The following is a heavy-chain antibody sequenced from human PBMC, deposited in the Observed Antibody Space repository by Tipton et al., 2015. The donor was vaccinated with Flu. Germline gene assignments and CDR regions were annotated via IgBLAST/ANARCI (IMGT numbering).Heavy chain of an antibody. V-gene: IGHV4-31*03. CDR3: ALLLWFGELSYYYGMDV. Sequence: TLSLTCTVSGGSISSGGYYWSWIRQHPGKGLEWIGYIYYSGSTYYNPSLKSRVTISVDTSKNQFSLKLSSVTAADTAVYYCALLLWFGELSYYYGMDVWGQGTTVTVSS. CDR2: IYYSGST. J-gene: IGHJ6*02. D-gene: IGHD3-10*01. CDR1: GGSISSGGYY.